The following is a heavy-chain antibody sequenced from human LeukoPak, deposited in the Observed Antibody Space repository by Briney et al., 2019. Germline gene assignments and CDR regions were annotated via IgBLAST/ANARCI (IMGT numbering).Heavy chain of an antibody. D-gene: IGHD1-20*01. Sequence: SVKVSCKASGCTFSSYAISWVRQAPGQGLEWMGRIIPILGIANYAQKFQGRVTITADKSTSTAYMELSSLRSEDTAVYYCARDDNWNDSGWGQGTLVTVSS. V-gene: IGHV1-69*04. J-gene: IGHJ4*02. CDR2: IIPILGIA. CDR3: ARDDNWNDSG. CDR1: GCTFSSYA.